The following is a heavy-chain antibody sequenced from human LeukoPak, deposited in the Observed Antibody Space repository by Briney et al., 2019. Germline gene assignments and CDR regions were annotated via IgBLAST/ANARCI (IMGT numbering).Heavy chain of an antibody. V-gene: IGHV1-2*02. CDR1: GYTFTSYY. CDR2: VNPNSGGT. D-gene: IGHD4-23*01. J-gene: IGHJ4*02. Sequence: ASVKVSCKASGYTFTSYYMHWVRQAPGQGLEWMGWVNPNSGGTKYAQKLQGRVSMTSDTSISTAYMELSRLTSDDTAVYYCARDTYGGNWSLGYWGQGTLVAVSS. CDR3: ARDTYGGNWSLGY.